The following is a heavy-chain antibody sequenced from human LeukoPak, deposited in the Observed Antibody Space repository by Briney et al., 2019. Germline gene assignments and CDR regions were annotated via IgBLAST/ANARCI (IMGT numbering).Heavy chain of an antibody. Sequence: GESLRLSCVLSGLTFSDAWMSWVRQAPGKGLEWVSVIYSGGSTYYADSVKGRFTISRDNSKNTLYLQMNSLRAEDTAVYYCARDSVYYDSSGPHPKYYYYYYMDVWGKGTTVTVSS. CDR2: IYSGGST. CDR1: GLTFSDAW. D-gene: IGHD3-22*01. J-gene: IGHJ6*03. CDR3: ARDSVYYDSSGPHPKYYYYYYMDV. V-gene: IGHV3-66*02.